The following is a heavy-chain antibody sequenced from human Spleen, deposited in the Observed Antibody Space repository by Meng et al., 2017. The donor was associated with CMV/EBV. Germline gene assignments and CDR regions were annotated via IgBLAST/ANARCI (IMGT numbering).Heavy chain of an antibody. V-gene: IGHV4-39*07. CDR3: ARDVSGYSGYYYGMDV. Sequence: SETLSLTCTGSGGSISSSSYYWGWIRQPPGKGLEWIGSIYYSGSTYYNPSLKSRVTISVDTSKNQFSLKLSSVTAADTAVYYCARDVSGYSGYYYGMDVWGQGTTVTVSS. J-gene: IGHJ6*02. D-gene: IGHD5-12*01. CDR2: IYYSGST. CDR1: GGSISSSSYY.